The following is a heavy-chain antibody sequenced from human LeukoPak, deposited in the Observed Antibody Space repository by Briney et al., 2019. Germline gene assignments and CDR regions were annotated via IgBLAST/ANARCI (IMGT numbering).Heavy chain of an antibody. CDR1: GFIFSSYG. D-gene: IGHD6-13*01. J-gene: IGHJ4*02. V-gene: IGHV3-48*01. CDR3: ARDPGMMRAAACGDY. Sequence: PGGSLRLSCAASGFIFSSYGMIWVRQAPGKGLEWISYISSSSNPIYYAGSVKGRFTISRDNAKNSLYLQLSSLRAEDTAVYYCARDPGMMRAAACGDYWGQGTLVIVSS. CDR2: ISSSSNPI.